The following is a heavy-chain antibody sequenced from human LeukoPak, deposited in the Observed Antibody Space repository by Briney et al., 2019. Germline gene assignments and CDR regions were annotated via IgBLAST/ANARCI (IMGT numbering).Heavy chain of an antibody. V-gene: IGHV4-39*01. J-gene: IGHJ6*02. CDR3: ARSRYFDWFTV. D-gene: IGHD3-9*01. CDR1: GASISTGTSY. Sequence: SETLSLTCNVSGASISTGTSYWGWIRQPPGRGLEWIGSIYHSGYTYYNPSLKSRVTISVDTSKNQFSLKLSSVTAADTAVYYCARSRYFDWFTVWGQGTTVTVSS. CDR2: IYHSGYT.